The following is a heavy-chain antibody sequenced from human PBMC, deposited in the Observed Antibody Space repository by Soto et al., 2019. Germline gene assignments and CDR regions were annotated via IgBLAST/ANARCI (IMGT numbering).Heavy chain of an antibody. CDR3: ATDSDILTGYYLRGFDY. Sequence: VKVSCKVSGYTLTELSMHWVRQAPGKGLEWMGGFDPEDGETIYAQKFQGRVTMTEDTSTDTAYMELSSLRSEDTAVYYCATDSDILTGYYLRGFDYWGQGTLVTVSS. D-gene: IGHD3-9*01. CDR2: FDPEDGET. J-gene: IGHJ4*02. CDR1: GYTLTELS. V-gene: IGHV1-24*01.